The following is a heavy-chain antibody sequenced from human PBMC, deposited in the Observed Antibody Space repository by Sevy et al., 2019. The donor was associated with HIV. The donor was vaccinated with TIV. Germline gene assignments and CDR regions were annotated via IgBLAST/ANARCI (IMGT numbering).Heavy chain of an antibody. CDR1: GFTFSSYA. Sequence: GGSLRLSCAASGFTFSSYAMHWVRQAPGKGLEWVAVISYDGSNKYYADSVKGRFTISRDNSKNTLYLQMNSLSAEDTAVYYCASTLTIFGVVISDHFDYWGQGTLVTVSS. V-gene: IGHV3-30-3*01. D-gene: IGHD3-3*01. CDR3: ASTLTIFGVVISDHFDY. J-gene: IGHJ4*02. CDR2: ISYDGSNK.